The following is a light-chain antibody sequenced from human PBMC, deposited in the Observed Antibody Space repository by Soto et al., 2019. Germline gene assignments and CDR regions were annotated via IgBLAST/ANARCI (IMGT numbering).Light chain of an antibody. CDR2: AAS. J-gene: IGKJ3*01. V-gene: IGKV3-20*01. CDR1: QSVSSSY. CDR3: QQYGSSPFT. Sequence: EIVLTQSPGTLSLSPGERATLSCRASQSVSSSYLAWYQQKPGQAPRLLIYAASSRAAGIPDRFSGSGSATDFTLTISRLEPEDFAVYYCQQYGSSPFTFGPGTKVDL.